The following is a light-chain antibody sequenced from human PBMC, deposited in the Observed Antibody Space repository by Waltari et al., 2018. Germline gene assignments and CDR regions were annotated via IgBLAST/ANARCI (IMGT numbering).Light chain of an antibody. J-gene: IGLJ1*01. CDR2: YVI. V-gene: IGLV2-14*03. CDR3: SSYSSRNTLV. CDR1: SSDIGGFDF. Sequence: QSALTQPASVSGSPGQSITISCTGTSSDIGGFDFVSWYQQHPDKTPRLMIYYVIDRPSGVSNRFSGSKSGNTASLTISGLQTEDEADYYCSSYSSRNTLVFGSGTKVTVL.